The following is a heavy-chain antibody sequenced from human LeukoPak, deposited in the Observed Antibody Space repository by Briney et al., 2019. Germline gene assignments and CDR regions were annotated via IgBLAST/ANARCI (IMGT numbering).Heavy chain of an antibody. Sequence: PSGTLSLTCTVSVGSMTHYFWNWIRQPPGKGLEWIGYTHTSGSPDYSRSLKSRVTISLDTSKNQFSLMLSSVTAADTAVYFCARATQRYCSGTTCFPYWFDTWGQGTLATVSS. D-gene: IGHD2-2*01. CDR1: VGSMTHYF. V-gene: IGHV4-4*09. CDR2: THTSGSP. CDR3: ARATQRYCSGTTCFPYWFDT. J-gene: IGHJ5*02.